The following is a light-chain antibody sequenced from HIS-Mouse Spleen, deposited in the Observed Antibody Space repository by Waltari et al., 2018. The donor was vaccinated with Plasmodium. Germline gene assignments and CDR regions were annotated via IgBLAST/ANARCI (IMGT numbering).Light chain of an antibody. CDR3: QQRSNWPPT. Sequence: ELVLTQSPATLSLSPGERATLSCRASQSVSSYLAWYQQKPGQAPRLLIYDASNRATGIPARFSGSGSGTDFTLTIRSLEPEDFALYYCQQRSNWPPTFGQGTRLEIK. J-gene: IGKJ5*01. CDR1: QSVSSY. CDR2: DAS. V-gene: IGKV3-11*01.